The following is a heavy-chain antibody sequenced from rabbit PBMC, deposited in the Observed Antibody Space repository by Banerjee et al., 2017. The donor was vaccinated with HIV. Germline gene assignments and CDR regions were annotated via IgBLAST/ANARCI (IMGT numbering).Heavy chain of an antibody. J-gene: IGHJ3*01. CDR1: GFSFSSGYW. Sequence: QEQLEESGGDLVKPGASLTLTCTASGFSFSSGYWVCWVRQAPGKGLEYIACIDGGSDVTNYANWAKGRFTISKTSSTTVTLQMTSLTAADTATYFCARWNYGDYGWGQGTLVTVS. CDR3: ARWNYGDYG. D-gene: IGHD2-1*01. CDR2: IDGGSDVT. V-gene: IGHV1S45*01.